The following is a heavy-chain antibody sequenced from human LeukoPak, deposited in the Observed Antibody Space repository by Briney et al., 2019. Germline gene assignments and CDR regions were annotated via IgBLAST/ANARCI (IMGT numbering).Heavy chain of an antibody. CDR1: GFTFSSYW. CDR2: INSDGSST. V-gene: IGHV3-74*01. J-gene: IGHJ3*02. Sequence: GGSLRLSCAASGFTFSSYWMHWVRQAPGKGLVWVSRINSDGSSTSYADSVKGRFTISRDNAKNTLYLQMNSLRAEDTAVYYCARAGQLLYEMIYAFDIWGQGTMSPSLQ. CDR3: ARAGQLLYEMIYAFDI. D-gene: IGHD2-2*02.